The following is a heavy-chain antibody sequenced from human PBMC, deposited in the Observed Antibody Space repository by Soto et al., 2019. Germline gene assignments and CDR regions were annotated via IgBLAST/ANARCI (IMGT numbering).Heavy chain of an antibody. CDR2: ISGSGGST. V-gene: IGHV3-23*01. CDR1: GFTFSSYA. D-gene: IGHD3-22*01. J-gene: IGHJ4*02. CDR3: AKDFGVGSSGLNHIRPYYFDY. Sequence: GGSLRLSCAASGFTFSSYAMSWVRQAPGKGLEWVSAISGSGGSTYYADSVKGRFTISRDNSKNTLYLQMNSLRAEDTAVYYCAKDFGVGSSGLNHIRPYYFDYWGQGALVTASS.